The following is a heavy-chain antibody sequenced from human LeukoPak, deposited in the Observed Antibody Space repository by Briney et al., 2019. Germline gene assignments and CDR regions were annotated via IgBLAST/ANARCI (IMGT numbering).Heavy chain of an antibody. D-gene: IGHD3-22*01. CDR2: IKKDGTEK. CDR1: GFTFNYYW. J-gene: IGHJ4*02. Sequence: PGGSLRLSCVASGFTFNYYWMSWVRQAPGKGLEWLANIKKDGTEKNYVDSVEGRFTISRDTAKSTLYLYLNSLRPDDTAVYCCARYTSGYSLEYWGQGALVTVSS. CDR3: ARYTSGYSLEY. V-gene: IGHV3-7*01.